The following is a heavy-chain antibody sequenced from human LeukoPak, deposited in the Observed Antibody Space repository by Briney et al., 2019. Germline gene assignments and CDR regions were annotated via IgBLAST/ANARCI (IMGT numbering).Heavy chain of an antibody. CDR2: VNQGATQK. V-gene: IGHV3-7*01. CDR3: ARDRIGYCSATSCFVNSYYYMDV. J-gene: IGHJ6*03. CDR1: GFDFSRQW. Sequence: GGSLRLSCAASGFDFSRQWMSWVRQAPGKGLEWVAIVNQGATQKYYVDSVKGRFTISRDNAKNSLYLQMNSLRAEDTAVYFCARDRIGYCSATSCFVNSYYYMDVWGKGTTVTVSS. D-gene: IGHD2-2*01.